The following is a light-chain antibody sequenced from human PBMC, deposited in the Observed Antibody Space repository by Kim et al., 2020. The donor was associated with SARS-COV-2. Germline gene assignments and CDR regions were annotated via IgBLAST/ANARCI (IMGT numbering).Light chain of an antibody. CDR2: TNN. CDR3: AAWEDSPGGYVV. Sequence: GQRVSISCSGGTSNIETNTVNWYQQLPGAAPKLLIHTNNQRPSGVPDRFSGSRFGTSASLTISGLQSEDEADYFCAAWEDSPGGYVVFGGGTKLTVL. V-gene: IGLV1-44*01. CDR1: TSNIETNT. J-gene: IGLJ2*01.